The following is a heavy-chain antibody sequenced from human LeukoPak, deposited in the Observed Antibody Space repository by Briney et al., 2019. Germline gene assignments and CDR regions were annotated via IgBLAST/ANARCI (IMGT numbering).Heavy chain of an antibody. Sequence: GGSLRLSCAASGFTFSTHAMTWVRQAPGKGLEWVSYITSGGTAIYYADSVKGRSTISRDNARNSLYLEMSSLRAEDTGVYYCARDRRLRLGELSYDVFDIWGQGTMVTVSS. CDR2: ITSGGTAI. D-gene: IGHD3-16*02. CDR3: ARDRRLRLGELSYDVFDI. V-gene: IGHV3-48*03. J-gene: IGHJ3*02. CDR1: GFTFSTHA.